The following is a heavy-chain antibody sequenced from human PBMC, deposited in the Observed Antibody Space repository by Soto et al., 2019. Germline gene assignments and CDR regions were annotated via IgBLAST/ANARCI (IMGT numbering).Heavy chain of an antibody. CDR1: GFIFSSYA. D-gene: IGHD6-19*01. J-gene: IGHJ4*02. Sequence: EVQLLESGGGLVQPGGSLRLSCAASGFIFSSYAMSWVRQAPGKGLEWVSAISGSGGSTYYADSVKGRFTISRDNSKNTLYLQMNSLRAEDTAVYYCAKEAAVAGRKGKNFDYWGQGTLVTVSS. V-gene: IGHV3-23*01. CDR3: AKEAAVAGRKGKNFDY. CDR2: ISGSGGST.